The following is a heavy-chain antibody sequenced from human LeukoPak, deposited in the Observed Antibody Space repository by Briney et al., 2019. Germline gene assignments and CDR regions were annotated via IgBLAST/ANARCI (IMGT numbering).Heavy chain of an antibody. CDR1: GGSISSYY. V-gene: IGHV4-59*08. D-gene: IGHD6-19*01. CDR3: ARHPAVIRGAVAGVFDY. Sequence: SETLSLTCTVSGGSISSYYWSWIRQPPGKGLEWIGYIYYSGSTNYNPSLKSRVTISVDTSKNQFSLKLSSATAADTAMYYCARHPAVIRGAVAGVFDYWGQGTLVTVSS. J-gene: IGHJ4*02. CDR2: IYYSGST.